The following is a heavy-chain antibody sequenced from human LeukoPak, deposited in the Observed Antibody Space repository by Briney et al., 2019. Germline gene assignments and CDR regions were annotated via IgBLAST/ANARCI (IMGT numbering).Heavy chain of an antibody. CDR1: GGSFSGYY. J-gene: IGHJ4*02. CDR2: INHSGST. V-gene: IGHV4-34*01. D-gene: IGHD2-2*01. Sequence: PSETLSLTCAVYGGSFSGYYWNWIRQPPGKGLEWIGEINHSGSTNYNPSLKSRVTISVDTSKNQFSLKLSSVTAADTAVYYCARVRGHCSSTSCYSYYFDYWGQGTLVTVSS. CDR3: ARVRGHCSSTSCYSYYFDY.